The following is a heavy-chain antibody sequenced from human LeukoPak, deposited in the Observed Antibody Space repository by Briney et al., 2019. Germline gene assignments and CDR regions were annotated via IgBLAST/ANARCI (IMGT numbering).Heavy chain of an antibody. D-gene: IGHD5-12*01. CDR2: INHSGST. V-gene: IGHV4-34*01. CDR1: GGSFTGYN. CDR3: ARGLMGWIRFGSGFDS. J-gene: IGHJ4*02. Sequence: SETLSLTCAVYGGSFTGYNWSWIRKPPGEGEEWIGEINHSGSTNYNPSLKSRVTISVDTSKNKFSLKLSCLTAADTAVYYCARGLMGWIRFGSGFDSWGPRTPVT.